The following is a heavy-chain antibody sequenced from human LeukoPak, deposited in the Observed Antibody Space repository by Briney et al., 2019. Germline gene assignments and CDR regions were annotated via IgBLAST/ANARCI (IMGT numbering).Heavy chain of an antibody. V-gene: IGHV1-2*02. CDR2: INPNSGGT. J-gene: IGHJ5*02. CDR3: ARVMVRGALWFDP. D-gene: IGHD3-10*01. CDR1: GYTFTGYY. Sequence: ASAKVSCKASGYTFTGYYMHWVRQAPGQGLEWMGWINPNSGGTNYAQKFQGRVTMTRDTSISTAYMELSRLRSDDTAVYYCARVMVRGALWFDPWGQGTLVTVSS.